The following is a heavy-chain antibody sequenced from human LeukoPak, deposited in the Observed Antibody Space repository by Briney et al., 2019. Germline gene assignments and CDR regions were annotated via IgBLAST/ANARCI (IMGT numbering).Heavy chain of an antibody. V-gene: IGHV3-74*01. Sequence: PGGSLRLSCAGSGFTFSSYWMHWVRQAPGKGLVWVSRINSDGSDTIYADSVKGRFTISRDNAKNTLYLQMNSLRAEDTAVYYCALLAAADSESWGQGTLVTVPS. CDR2: INSDGSDT. CDR3: ALLAAADSES. D-gene: IGHD6-13*01. J-gene: IGHJ5*02. CDR1: GFTFSSYW.